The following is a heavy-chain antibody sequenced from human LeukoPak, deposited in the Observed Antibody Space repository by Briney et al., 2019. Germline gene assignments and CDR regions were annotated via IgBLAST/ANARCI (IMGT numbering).Heavy chain of an antibody. D-gene: IGHD3-10*01. CDR1: GFTFTSSA. Sequence: PGGSLRLSCVASGFTFTSSAMSWVRQAPGKGLEWVSAISGRSGTTYYADSVKGRFTISRDNSKNTLYLQMNSLKGDDTAVYYCAKDSAFYYIDVWGKGTTVIISS. V-gene: IGHV3-23*01. CDR3: AKDSAFYYIDV. CDR2: ISGRSGTT. J-gene: IGHJ6*03.